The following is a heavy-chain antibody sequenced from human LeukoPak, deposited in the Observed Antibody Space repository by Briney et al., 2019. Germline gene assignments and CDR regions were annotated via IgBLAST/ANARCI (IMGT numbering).Heavy chain of an antibody. V-gene: IGHV3-48*03. CDR1: GFTFSSYE. CDR2: ISSSGSTI. D-gene: IGHD3-10*01. J-gene: IGHJ4*02. Sequence: GGSLRLSCAASGFTFSSYEMNWVRQAPGKGVEWVSYISSSGSTIYYADSVKGRFTISRDNAKNSLYLQMNSLRAEDTAVYYCARSDYYGSGADYWGQGTLVTVSS. CDR3: ARSDYYGSGADY.